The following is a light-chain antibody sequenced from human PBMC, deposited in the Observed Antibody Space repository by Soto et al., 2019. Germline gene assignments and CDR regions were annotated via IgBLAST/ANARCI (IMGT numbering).Light chain of an antibody. CDR1: QSVSRY. V-gene: IGKV3-11*01. J-gene: IGKJ1*01. CDR2: GAS. Sequence: EIVLTQSPATLSLSPGERATLSCRASQSVSRYLAWYQQKPGQAPRLLIYGASNRATGIPARFSGSGSGTDFTLTISNLEPEDFEVYYCQQRSNWPVTFGQGTKVEIK. CDR3: QQRSNWPVT.